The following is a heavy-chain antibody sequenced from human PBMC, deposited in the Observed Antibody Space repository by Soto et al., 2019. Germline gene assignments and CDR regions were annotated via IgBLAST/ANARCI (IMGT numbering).Heavy chain of an antibody. CDR2: IDPTDSYT. J-gene: IGHJ4*02. CDR1: GYSFTTYW. D-gene: IGHD3-22*01. Sequence: GESLKISCQASGYSFTTYWISWVRQMPGKGLECMGRIDPTDSYTDYGPSFEGHVTMSVDRSINTAYLEWSSLKASDSAMYYCARLTRAHDSSVYQIFDYWGRGPPVTVP. V-gene: IGHV5-10-1*01. CDR3: ARLTRAHDSSVYQIFDY.